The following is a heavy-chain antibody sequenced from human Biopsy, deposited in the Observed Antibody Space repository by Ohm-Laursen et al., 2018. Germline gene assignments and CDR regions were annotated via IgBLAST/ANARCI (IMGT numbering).Heavy chain of an antibody. CDR1: GFTFSSHA. D-gene: IGHD5-18*01. J-gene: IGHJ6*02. CDR2: ITGVGGVT. CDR3: AKWGTSMALYHFYGMDV. Sequence: LSLTCAASGFTFSSHAMSWVRQAPGKGLEWVSVITGVGGVTYYADPVKGRFTVSRDNSMNTMFLQMNSLRAQDAGTYYCAKWGTSMALYHFYGMDVWGQGTTVSVSS. V-gene: IGHV3-23*01.